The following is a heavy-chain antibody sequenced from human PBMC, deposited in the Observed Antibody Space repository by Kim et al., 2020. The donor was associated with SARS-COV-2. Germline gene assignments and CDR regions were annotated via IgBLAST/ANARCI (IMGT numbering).Heavy chain of an antibody. CDR3: ARSWDY. CDR2: PNSGGT. Sequence: PNSGGTHYAPKFPGRVTMTRDTSISTAYMELSRLRSDDTAVYYCARSWDYWGQGTLVTVSS. J-gene: IGHJ4*02. V-gene: IGHV1-2*02.